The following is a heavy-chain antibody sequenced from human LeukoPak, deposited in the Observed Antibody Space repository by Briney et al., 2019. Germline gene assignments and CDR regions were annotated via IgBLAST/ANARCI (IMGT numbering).Heavy chain of an antibody. Sequence: ASVKVSCKVSGYTLTELSMHWVRQAPGKGLEWMGGFDPEDGETIYAQKFQGRVTMTRDTSISTAYMELSRLRSDDTAVYYCARENSGSYHGGFDYWGQGTLVTVSS. CDR1: GYTLTELS. V-gene: IGHV1-24*01. D-gene: IGHD1-26*01. CDR2: FDPEDGET. J-gene: IGHJ4*02. CDR3: ARENSGSYHGGFDY.